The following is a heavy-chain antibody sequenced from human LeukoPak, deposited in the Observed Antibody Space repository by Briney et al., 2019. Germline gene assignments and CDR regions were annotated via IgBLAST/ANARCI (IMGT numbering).Heavy chain of an antibody. CDR2: ISAYNGNT. CDR1: GYTFTSYG. D-gene: IGHD3-22*01. CDR3: ANGVYYDSSGHLGY. V-gene: IGHV1-18*01. Sequence: VASVKVSCKASGYTFTSYGISWVRQAPGQGLEWMGWISAYNGNTNYAQKLQGRVTMTTDTSTSTAYMELRSLRSDDTAVYYCANGVYYDSSGHLGYWGQGTLVTVSS. J-gene: IGHJ4*02.